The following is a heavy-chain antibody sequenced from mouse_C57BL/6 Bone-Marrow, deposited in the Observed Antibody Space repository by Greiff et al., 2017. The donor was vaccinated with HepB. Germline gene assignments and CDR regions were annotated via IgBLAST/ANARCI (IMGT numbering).Heavy chain of an antibody. J-gene: IGHJ4*01. CDR3: ARGGSSPYYYAMDY. V-gene: IGHV3-6*01. CDR2: ISYDGSN. CDR1: GYSITSGYY. D-gene: IGHD1-1*01. Sequence: VQLQQSGPGLVKPSQSLSLTCSVTGYSITSGYYWNWIRQFPGNKLEWMGYISYDGSNNYNPSLKNRISITRDTSKNQFFLKLNSVTTEDTATYYCARGGSSPYYYAMDYWGQGTSVTVSS.